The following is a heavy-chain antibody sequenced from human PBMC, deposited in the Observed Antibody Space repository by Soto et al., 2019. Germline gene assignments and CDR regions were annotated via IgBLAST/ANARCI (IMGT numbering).Heavy chain of an antibody. CDR2: IIPIFGTA. CDR3: ARKMVGASPPVENYGMDV. J-gene: IGHJ6*02. D-gene: IGHD1-26*01. V-gene: IGHV1-69*13. Sequence: SVKVSCKASGGTFSSYAISWVRQAPGQGLEWMGGIIPIFGTANYAQKFQGRVTITADESTSTAYMGLSSLRSEDTAVYYCARKMVGASPPVENYGMDVWGQGSTVTVSS. CDR1: GGTFSSYA.